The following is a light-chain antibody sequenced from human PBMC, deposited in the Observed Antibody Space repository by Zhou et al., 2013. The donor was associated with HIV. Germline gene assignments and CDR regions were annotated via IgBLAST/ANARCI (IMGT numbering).Light chain of an antibody. V-gene: IGKV1-5*03. CDR1: QSISDW. CDR2: KAS. Sequence: DIQLTQSPSFLSASVGDRVTITCRASQSISDWLAWYQQKPGKTPKLLIHKASTLQSGVSSRFNGSGSGTQFTLTIAGLQPDDFATYYCQQYNRYFTFGQGTKLEI. CDR3: QQYNRYFT. J-gene: IGKJ2*01.